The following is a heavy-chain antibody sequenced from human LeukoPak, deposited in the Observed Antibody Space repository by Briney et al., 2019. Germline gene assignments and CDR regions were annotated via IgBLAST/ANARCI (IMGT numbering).Heavy chain of an antibody. CDR3: ACVVGEGKANRVNDAFDI. CDR1: GGTFISYA. V-gene: IGHV1-69*13. J-gene: IGHJ3*02. CDR2: IIPIFGTA. D-gene: IGHD1-26*01. Sequence: SVKVSCKASGGTFISYAISWVRQAPGQGLEWMGGIIPIFGTANYAQKFQGRVTITADESTSTAYMELSSLRSEDTAVYYCACVVGEGKANRVNDAFDIWGQGTMVTVSS.